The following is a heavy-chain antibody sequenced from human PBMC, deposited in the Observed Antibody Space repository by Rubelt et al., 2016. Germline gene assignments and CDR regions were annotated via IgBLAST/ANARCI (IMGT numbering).Heavy chain of an antibody. CDR2: INPSGGST. CDR1: GYILTSYS. Sequence: GYILTSYSMHWVRQAPGQGLEWMGIINPSGGSTTYAQKFQGRVSMTRDTSTSTVYMELSSLGYEDTALYYCARDSSNLAARLPNFGYWGQGTLVSVSS. V-gene: IGHV1-46*01. J-gene: IGHJ4*02. CDR3: ARDSSNLAARLPNFGY. D-gene: IGHD6-6*01.